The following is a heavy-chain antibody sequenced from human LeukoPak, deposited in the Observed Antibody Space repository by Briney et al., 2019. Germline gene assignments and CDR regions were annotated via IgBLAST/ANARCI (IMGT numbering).Heavy chain of an antibody. CDR3: ARSSGYYYGYYYYYYYMDV. Sequence: PSETLSLTCTVSGGSISSGSYYWSWIRQPARKGLEWIGRIYTSGSTNYNPSLKSRVTISVDTSKNQFSLKLSSVTAADTAVYCCARSSGYYYGYYYYYYYMDVWGKGTTVTVSS. J-gene: IGHJ6*03. CDR2: IYTSGST. CDR1: GGSISSGSYY. D-gene: IGHD3-22*01. V-gene: IGHV4-61*02.